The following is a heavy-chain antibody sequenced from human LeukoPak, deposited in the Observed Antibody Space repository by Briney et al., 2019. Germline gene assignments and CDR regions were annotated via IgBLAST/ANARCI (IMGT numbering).Heavy chain of an antibody. CDR3: ARGKHSHHGSRVLNY. CDR1: GFTFSSYS. V-gene: IGHV3-21*04. Sequence: GGSLRLSCAASGFTFSSYSMNWVRQAPGKGLEWVSSISSSSSYIYYADSVKGRFTISRDNAKNSLYLQMNSLRAEDTAVYYCARGKHSHHGSRVLNYWGQGTLVTVSS. J-gene: IGHJ4*02. CDR2: ISSSSSYI. D-gene: IGHD4/OR15-4a*01.